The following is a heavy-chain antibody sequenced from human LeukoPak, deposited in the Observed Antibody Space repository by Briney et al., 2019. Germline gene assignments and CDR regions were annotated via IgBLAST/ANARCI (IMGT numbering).Heavy chain of an antibody. CDR3: ARDIVVVPAAIEYYYYGMDV. D-gene: IGHD2-2*02. V-gene: IGHV1-18*01. CDR2: ISAYNGNT. CDR1: GYTFTSYG. J-gene: IGHJ6*02. Sequence: ASVKVSCKASGYTFTSYGFSWVRQAPGQGLEWMGWISAYNGNTNYAQKLQGRVTMTTDTPTSTAYMELRSLRSDDTAVYYCARDIVVVPAAIEYYYYGMDVWGQGTTVTVSS.